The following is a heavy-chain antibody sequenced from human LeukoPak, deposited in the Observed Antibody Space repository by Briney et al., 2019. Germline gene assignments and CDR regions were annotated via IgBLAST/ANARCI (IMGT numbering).Heavy chain of an antibody. J-gene: IGHJ4*02. V-gene: IGHV4-30-2*01. CDR1: GGSISSGGYY. CDR3: ARDNGRLFDY. Sequence: SETLSLTCTVSGGSISSGGYYWSWIRQPPGKGLEWIGYIYHSGSTYYNPSLKSRVTISVDRSKNQFSLKLSSVTAADTAVYYCARDNGRLFDYWGQGTLVTVSS. D-gene: IGHD2-15*01. CDR2: IYHSGST.